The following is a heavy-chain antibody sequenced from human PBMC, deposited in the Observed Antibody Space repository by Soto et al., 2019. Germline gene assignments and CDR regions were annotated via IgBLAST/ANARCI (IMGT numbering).Heavy chain of an antibody. J-gene: IGHJ5*02. D-gene: IGHD1-7*01. V-gene: IGHV5-10-1*01. CDR2: IDPRDSYT. Sequence: PGASLKISCEASGYSFTTYWISWVRQRPGKGLEWMGAIDPRDSYTKYSPSFQGHVTISVDKSISTAYLQWNSLKASDTAIYYCAREKSDLELFNWLDPWGQGTLVTVSS. CDR3: AREKSDLELFNWLDP. CDR1: GYSFTTYW.